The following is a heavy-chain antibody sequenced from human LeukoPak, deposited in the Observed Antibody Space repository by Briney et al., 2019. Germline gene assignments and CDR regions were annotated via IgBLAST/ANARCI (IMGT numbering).Heavy chain of an antibody. J-gene: IGHJ5*02. CDR3: ARSPKRYSSSWYSGNWFDP. Sequence: PSETLSLTCAVSGGSISSGGYSWSWIRQPPGKGLEWIGYIYHSGSTYYNPSLKSRVTISVDTSKNQFSLKLSSVTAADTAVYYCARSPKRYSSSWYSGNWFDPWGQGTLVTVSS. D-gene: IGHD6-13*01. CDR1: GGSISSGGYS. CDR2: IYHSGST. V-gene: IGHV4-30-2*01.